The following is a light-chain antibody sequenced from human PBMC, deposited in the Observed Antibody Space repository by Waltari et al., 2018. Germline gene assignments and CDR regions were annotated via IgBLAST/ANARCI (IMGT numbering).Light chain of an antibody. Sequence: QSLLTQPPSVSGPPGQTVTISCSGSTSNIGSHSGNWYHHVPGTAPQLLIFRDRQRHSGVPDRFSASKSGAAASLVISGLQSEDEGDYYCAAWDDALTGPLFGGGTKLTVL. J-gene: IGLJ3*02. CDR2: RDR. CDR3: AAWDDALTGPL. V-gene: IGLV1-44*01. CDR1: TSNIGSHS.